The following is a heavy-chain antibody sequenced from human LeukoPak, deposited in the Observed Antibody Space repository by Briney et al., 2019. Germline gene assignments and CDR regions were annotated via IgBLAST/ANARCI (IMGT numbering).Heavy chain of an antibody. V-gene: IGHV4-4*07. J-gene: IGHJ4*02. Sequence: SSETLSLTCTVSGGSISSYYWSRIRQPAGKGLEWIGRIYTSGSTNYNPSLKSRVTLSVDTSKNQFSLKLSSVTAADTAVYYCAREGPTLILDWGQGTLVTVSS. CDR1: GGSISSYY. CDR2: IYTSGST. CDR3: AREGPTLILD.